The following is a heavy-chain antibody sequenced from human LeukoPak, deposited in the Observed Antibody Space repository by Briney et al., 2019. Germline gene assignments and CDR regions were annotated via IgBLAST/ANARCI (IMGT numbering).Heavy chain of an antibody. D-gene: IGHD2-8*01. CDR1: GGSINSYY. CDR2: IYTSGST. CDR3: TRGVFGRAFDI. J-gene: IGHJ3*02. Sequence: SETLSLTCTGSGGSINSYYWNWIRQPAGKGLEWIGRIYTSGSTNYNPSLKSRVTMSVDTSKNQFSLQLNSVTAADTAVYYCTRGVFGRAFDIWGQGTMVTVSS. V-gene: IGHV4-4*07.